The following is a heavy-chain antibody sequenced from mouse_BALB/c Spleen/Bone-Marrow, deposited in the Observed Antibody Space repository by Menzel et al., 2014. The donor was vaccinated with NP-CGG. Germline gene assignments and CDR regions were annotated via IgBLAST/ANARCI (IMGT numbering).Heavy chain of an antibody. V-gene: IGHV2-4*02. J-gene: IGHJ3*01. CDR3: ARRYDYDGAWFAY. Sequence: VKLMESGPGLVQPSQRLSITCTVSGFSLTSYGVHWVRQPPGKGLEWLGVIWSGGSTDYNAAFISRLSISKDNSKSQVFFKMNSLQADDTAIYYCARRYDYDGAWFAYWGQGTLVTVSA. D-gene: IGHD2-4*01. CDR2: IWSGGST. CDR1: GFSLTSYG.